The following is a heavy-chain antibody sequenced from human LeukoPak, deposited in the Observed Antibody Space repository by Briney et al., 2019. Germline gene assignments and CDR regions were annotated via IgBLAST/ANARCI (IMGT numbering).Heavy chain of an antibody. V-gene: IGHV4-34*01. CDR1: GGSLSGYY. D-gene: IGHD3-10*01. CDR2: IDHGGST. CDR3: ARRFHLGVRGVIIYSPRDPNFDY. J-gene: IGHJ4*02. Sequence: SETLSLTCAVYGGSLSGYYWNWIRQSPGKGLEWIGEIDHGGSTYYNPSLKSRVIMSVDTSKNQFSLKVTSVAAADTAMYYCARRFHLGVRGVIIYSPRDPNFDYWGQGTPVTVSS.